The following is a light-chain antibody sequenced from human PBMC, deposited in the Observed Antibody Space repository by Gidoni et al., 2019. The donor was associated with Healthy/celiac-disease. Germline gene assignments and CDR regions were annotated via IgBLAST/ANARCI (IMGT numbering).Light chain of an antibody. J-gene: IGKJ4*01. CDR3: QQYGSSLLT. CDR2: GAS. Sequence: EFVLTQSPGTLSLSPGERATFSCRASQSVSSSYLAWYQQKPGQAPRLLIYGASSRATGIPDRFSGSESGTDFTLTISRLEPEDFAVYYCQQYGSSLLTFGGGTKVEIK. CDR1: QSVSSSY. V-gene: IGKV3-20*01.